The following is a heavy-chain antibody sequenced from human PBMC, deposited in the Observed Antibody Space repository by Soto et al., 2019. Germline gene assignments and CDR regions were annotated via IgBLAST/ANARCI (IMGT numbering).Heavy chain of an antibody. CDR3: PRDRGQPRHIYDGMDG. Sequence: PGWSLRLSCAASGFTISTYWMSWVRPAPGKGLEWVGNIQEDGSGESYVGSVSGRFTISRDNAKNSLYLLMKSLRAEDLPVCFCPRDRGQPRHIYDGMDGWSKGTTVTGS. CDR1: GFTISTYW. J-gene: IGHJ6*04. V-gene: IGHV3-7*01. D-gene: IGHD3-10*01. CDR2: IQEDGSGE.